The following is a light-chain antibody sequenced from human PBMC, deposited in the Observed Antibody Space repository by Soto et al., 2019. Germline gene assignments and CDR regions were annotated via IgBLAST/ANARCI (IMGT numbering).Light chain of an antibody. CDR1: QSVTDNY. Sequence: EIVLTQSPGTLSLSPGERATLSCRASQSVTDNYLAWYQQKPGQAPRLLIYDASSRATGISDRFSGSGSGTDFTLAISRLEPEDFAVYYCQQYGSSPYTFGQGTKLEIK. CDR3: QQYGSSPYT. J-gene: IGKJ2*01. V-gene: IGKV3-20*01. CDR2: DAS.